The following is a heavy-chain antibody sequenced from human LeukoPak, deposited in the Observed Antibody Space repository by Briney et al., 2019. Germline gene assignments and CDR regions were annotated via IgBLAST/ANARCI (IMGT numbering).Heavy chain of an antibody. V-gene: IGHV3-21*01. J-gene: IGHJ4*02. CDR1: GSTFSDHY. CDR3: ARKEAAGQFDY. CDR2: ISSSSSYI. D-gene: IGHD6-13*01. Sequence: GGSLRLSCAASGSTFSDHYMDWVRQAPGKGLEWVSSISSSSSYIYYADSVKGRFTISRDNAKNSLYLQMNSLRAEDTAVYYCARKEAAGQFDYWGQGTLVTLSS.